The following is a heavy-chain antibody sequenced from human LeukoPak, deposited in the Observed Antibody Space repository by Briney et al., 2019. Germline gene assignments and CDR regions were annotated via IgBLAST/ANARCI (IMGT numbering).Heavy chain of an antibody. CDR3: ARAAGTTYPYYYYYMDV. D-gene: IGHD1-1*01. J-gene: IGHJ6*03. CDR1: GGTISSRSYY. CDR2: IYYSGST. V-gene: IGHV4-39*07. Sequence: SETLSLTCTVSGGTISSRSYYWGWIRQPPGKGLEWIGSIYYSGSTYYHPFLKSRVTISVEPSKNQFSLKLSSVTAADTAVYSCARAAGTTYPYYYYYMDVWGKETTGTVSS.